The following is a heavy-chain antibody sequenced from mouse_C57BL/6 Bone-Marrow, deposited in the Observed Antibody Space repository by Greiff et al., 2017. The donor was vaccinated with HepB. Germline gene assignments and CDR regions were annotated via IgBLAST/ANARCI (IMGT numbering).Heavy chain of an antibody. D-gene: IGHD2-3*01. Sequence: EVKLVESGGGLVQPGGSLSLSCAASGFTFPDYYMSWVRQPPGKALEWLGFIRNKANGYTTEYSASVMDRFTISRDNSQSILYLQMNALRAEDSATYYGARSIYDGYYVGYWCQGTTLTVSS. J-gene: IGHJ2*01. V-gene: IGHV7-3*01. CDR1: GFTFPDYY. CDR2: IRNKANGYTT. CDR3: ARSIYDGYYVGY.